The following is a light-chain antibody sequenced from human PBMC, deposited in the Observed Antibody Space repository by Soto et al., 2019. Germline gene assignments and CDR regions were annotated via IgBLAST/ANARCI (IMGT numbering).Light chain of an antibody. CDR2: DAS. CDR1: QSVSSY. V-gene: IGKV3-11*01. Sequence: EIVLTQTPATLSLSPGERATLSCRASQSVSSYLAWYQQKPGQAPRLLIYDASNRATGIPARFSGSVSGTDFALTISSLEPEDFAVYYCQQRSNWPSRFTFGQGTKLEIK. CDR3: QQRSNWPSRFT. J-gene: IGKJ2*01.